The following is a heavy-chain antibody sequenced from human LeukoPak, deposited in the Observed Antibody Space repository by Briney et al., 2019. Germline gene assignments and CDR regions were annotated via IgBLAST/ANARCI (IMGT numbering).Heavy chain of an antibody. D-gene: IGHD7-27*01. CDR3: ARHGSQINWGFGHYYGMDV. V-gene: IGHV4-39*01. Sequence: SETLSLTCTVSGGSISSSSYYWGWIRHPPGKGLEWIGSIYYSGSTYYNPSLKSRVTRSVDTSKNQFSLKLSSVTAADTAVYYCARHGSQINWGFGHYYGMDVWGQGTTVTVSS. CDR2: IYYSGST. CDR1: GGSISSSSYY. J-gene: IGHJ6*02.